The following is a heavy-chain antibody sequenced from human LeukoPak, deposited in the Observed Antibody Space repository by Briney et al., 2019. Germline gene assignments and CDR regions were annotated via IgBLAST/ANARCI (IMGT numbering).Heavy chain of an antibody. CDR3: ARTTEAHSWRTRYYDYYMDV. J-gene: IGHJ6*03. D-gene: IGHD6-13*01. CDR2: IHYSGSI. CDR1: GGSFSGYY. V-gene: IGHV4-34*01. Sequence: SGTLSLTCGVYGGSFSGYYWTWIRQSPGKGLEWIGEIHYSGSINYNPSLKSRVTISVDTSKSQFSLKLTSVTAADTAVYYCARTTEAHSWRTRYYDYYMDVWGKGTTVTVSS.